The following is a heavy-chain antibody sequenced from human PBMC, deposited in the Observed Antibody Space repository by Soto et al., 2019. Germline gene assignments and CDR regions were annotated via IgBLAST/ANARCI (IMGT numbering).Heavy chain of an antibody. CDR1: GGSISSDSYY. J-gene: IGHJ4*02. CDR2: IYYSGRT. CDR3: GRAPDC. V-gene: IGHV4-39*01. Sequence: QLQLQESGPGLVKPSETLSLTCTVSGGSISSDSYYGGWIRQPPGKGLEWIASIYYSGRTYYNPALKSRVTISLVTSETQFSLKLSSLIAAVTAVYYCGRAPDCWGQGTLVTVSS.